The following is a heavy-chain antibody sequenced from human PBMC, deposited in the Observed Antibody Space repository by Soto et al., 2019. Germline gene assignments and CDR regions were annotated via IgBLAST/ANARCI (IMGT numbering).Heavy chain of an antibody. Sequence: SLRLSCAASGFTFRSYWMHWFRQAPGKGLVWVSRINSDGSSTSYADSVKGRFTISRDNAKNTLYLQMDSLRAEDTAVYYCAYSSTPFDYWGQGTLVTVSS. V-gene: IGHV3-74*01. CDR3: AYSSTPFDY. CDR2: INSDGSST. D-gene: IGHD6-13*01. J-gene: IGHJ4*02. CDR1: GFTFRSYW.